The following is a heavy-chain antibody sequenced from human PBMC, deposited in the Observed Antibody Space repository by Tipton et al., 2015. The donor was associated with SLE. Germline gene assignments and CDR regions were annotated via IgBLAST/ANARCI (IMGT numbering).Heavy chain of an antibody. CDR3: ARDEYRYDATGYHLLGHFDF. V-gene: IGHV4-61*05. CDR2: IYYSGST. D-gene: IGHD3-22*01. CDR1: GGSIRGSNYY. J-gene: IGHJ4*02. Sequence: TLSLTCTVSGGSIRGSNYYWSWIRQPPGKGLEWIGYIYYSGSTNYNPSLKSRVTISVDTSKNQFSLKLSSVTAADTAVYYCARDEYRYDATGYHLLGHFDFWGQGTLVTVSS.